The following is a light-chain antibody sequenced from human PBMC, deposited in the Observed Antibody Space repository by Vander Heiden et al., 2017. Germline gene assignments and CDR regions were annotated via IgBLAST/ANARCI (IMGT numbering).Light chain of an antibody. V-gene: IGKV1-39*01. J-gene: IGKJ1*01. CDR3: QQSFNTPQT. CDR2: SAY. Sequence: DIHITQFPSFLSASVGQRVTISCRASPTSDNSLHWYQQRPGRAPKLLISSAYILPCGVPARFSGRGSGADFSLTISSLQPEDVATYYCQQSFNTPQTFGQGTRVEIK. CDR1: PTSDNS.